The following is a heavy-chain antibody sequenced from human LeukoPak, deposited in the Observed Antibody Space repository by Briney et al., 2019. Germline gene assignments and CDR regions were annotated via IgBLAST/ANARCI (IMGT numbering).Heavy chain of an antibody. D-gene: IGHD6-19*01. V-gene: IGHV3-23*01. J-gene: IGHJ4*02. Sequence: GGSLRLSCAASGFTFSSYAMSWVRQAPGKGLEWVSAISGSGGSTYYADSVEGRFTISRDNSKNTLYLQMNSLRAEDTAVYYCARGSGWYQIDYWGQGTLVTVSS. CDR3: ARGSGWYQIDY. CDR1: GFTFSSYA. CDR2: ISGSGGST.